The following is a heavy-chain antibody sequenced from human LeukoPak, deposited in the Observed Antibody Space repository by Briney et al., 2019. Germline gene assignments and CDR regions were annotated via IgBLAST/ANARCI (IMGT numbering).Heavy chain of an antibody. J-gene: IGHJ4*02. CDR3: ARDGYYDIWIGRFDL. CDR2: MWYDGRNK. CDR1: GFTVSSNY. V-gene: IGHV3-33*08. D-gene: IGHD3-3*01. Sequence: GGSLRLSCAASGFTVSSNYMSWVRQAPGKGLEWVAVMWYDGRNKYYADSVKGLFTISRDNSKNTLYLQMNSLRAEDTAVYYCARDGYYDIWIGRFDLWGEGTVLPVSS.